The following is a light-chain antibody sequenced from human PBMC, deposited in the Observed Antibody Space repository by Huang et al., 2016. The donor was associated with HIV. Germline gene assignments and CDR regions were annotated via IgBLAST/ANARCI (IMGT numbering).Light chain of an antibody. CDR3: QQTYNVPRT. CDR2: AAS. Sequence: DIQMTQSPSSLSASIGDRVTMSCRASQTVDMYLNWYQQTPGRAPKLLIYAASNFQSDVPSRFSGTGSGTNFTLTISSLQPEDFVIYFCQQTYNVPRTFGQGTALEIK. J-gene: IGKJ2*01. V-gene: IGKV1-39*01. CDR1: QTVDMY.